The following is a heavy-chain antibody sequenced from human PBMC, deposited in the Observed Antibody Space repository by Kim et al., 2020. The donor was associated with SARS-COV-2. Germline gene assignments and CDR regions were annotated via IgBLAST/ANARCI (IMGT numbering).Heavy chain of an antibody. Sequence: SPSVHGQVTISADKSISTAYLQWSSLKASDTAMYYCARLGGGSTVDAFDIWGQGTMVTVSS. V-gene: IGHV5-51*01. D-gene: IGHD3-16*01. J-gene: IGHJ3*02. CDR3: ARLGGGSTVDAFDI.